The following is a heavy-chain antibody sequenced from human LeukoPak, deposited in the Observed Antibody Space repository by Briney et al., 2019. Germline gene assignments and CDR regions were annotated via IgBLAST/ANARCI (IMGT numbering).Heavy chain of an antibody. V-gene: IGHV1-69*06. CDR1: GGTFSSYA. D-gene: IGHD4-17*01. J-gene: IGHJ4*02. CDR2: IIPIFGTA. Sequence: SGKVSCKAAGGTFSSYAISWVRQAPGQGLEWMGGIIPIFGTANYAQKFQGRVTITADKSTSTAYMELSSLRSEDTAVYYCASTEQGVTRFDYWGQGTLVTVSS. CDR3: ASTEQGVTRFDY.